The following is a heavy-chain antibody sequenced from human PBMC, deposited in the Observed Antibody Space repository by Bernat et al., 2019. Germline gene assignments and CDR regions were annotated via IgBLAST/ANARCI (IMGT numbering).Heavy chain of an antibody. CDR2: ISGSGGST. V-gene: IGHV3-23*01. CDR1: GLTFSSYA. CDR3: AKDRVYCSGGSCPLEWYFDL. D-gene: IGHD2-15*01. Sequence: EVQLLESGGGLVQPGGSLRLSCAASGLTFSSYAMSWVRQAPGKGLEWVSAISGSGGSTYYADSVKGRFTISRDNSKNTLYLQMNSLRAEDTAVYYCAKDRVYCSGGSCPLEWYFDLWGRGTLVTVSS. J-gene: IGHJ2*01.